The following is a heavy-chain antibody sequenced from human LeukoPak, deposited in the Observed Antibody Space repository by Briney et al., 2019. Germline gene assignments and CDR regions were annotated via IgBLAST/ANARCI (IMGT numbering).Heavy chain of an antibody. Sequence: GGSLRLSCAASGFTFSSYSMNWVRQAPGKGLEWVSYISSSSSTIYYADSVKGRFTISRDNAKNSLYLQMNSLRAEDTAVYYCARGVSGGDSGSYGFDYWGQGTLVTVSS. CDR1: GFTFSSYS. D-gene: IGHD1-26*01. CDR3: ARGVSGGDSGSYGFDY. CDR2: ISSSSSTI. V-gene: IGHV3-48*04. J-gene: IGHJ4*02.